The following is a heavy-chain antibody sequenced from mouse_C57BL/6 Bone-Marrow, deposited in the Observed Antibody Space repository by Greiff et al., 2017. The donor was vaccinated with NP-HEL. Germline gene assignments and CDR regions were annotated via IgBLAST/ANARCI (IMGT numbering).Heavy chain of an antibody. CDR1: GFSLTSYA. CDR3: ARKGDVYYGSSYLYWYFDV. V-gene: IGHV2-9-1*01. D-gene: IGHD1-1*01. J-gene: IGHJ1*03. Sequence: VQLQQSGPGLVAPSQSLSITCTVSGFSLTSYAISWVRQPPGQGLEWLGVIWTGGGTNSNSALQSRLSISKDNSKSQVFLKKNTLQTDDTARYYCARKGDVYYGSSYLYWYFDVWGTGTTVTVAS. CDR2: IWTGGGT.